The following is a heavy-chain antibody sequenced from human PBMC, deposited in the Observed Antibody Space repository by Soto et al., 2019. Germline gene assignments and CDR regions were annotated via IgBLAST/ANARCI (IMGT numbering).Heavy chain of an antibody. CDR1: GGSISSYY. Sequence: QVQLQESGPGLVKPSETLSLTCTVSGGSISSYYWSWIRQPPGKGLEWIGYIYYSGSTNYNPSLKSRVTISVDTSKNQFSLKLSSVTAADTAVYYCASNYDSRDDMAPDAFDIWGQGTMVTVSS. CDR2: IYYSGST. J-gene: IGHJ3*02. CDR3: ASNYDSRDDMAPDAFDI. V-gene: IGHV4-59*01. D-gene: IGHD3-22*01.